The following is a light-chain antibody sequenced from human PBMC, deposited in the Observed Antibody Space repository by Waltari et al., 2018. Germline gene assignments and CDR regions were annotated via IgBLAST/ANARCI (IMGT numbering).Light chain of an antibody. CDR1: SSDVGAYNY. J-gene: IGLJ2*01. CDR3: SSYADNTWI. V-gene: IGLV2-8*01. Sequence: QSALTQPPSASGSPGQSVTISCTGTSSDVGAYNYVSWYQQHPGKAPKSMIYEVTKRPAGLPDPFSGSKPGNTASLTVSGLQAEDEADYYCSSYADNTWIFGGGTKLTVL. CDR2: EVT.